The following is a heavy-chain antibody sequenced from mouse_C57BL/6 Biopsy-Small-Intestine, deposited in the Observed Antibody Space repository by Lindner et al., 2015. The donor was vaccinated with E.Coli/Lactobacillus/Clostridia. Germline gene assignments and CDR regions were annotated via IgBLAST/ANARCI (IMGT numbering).Heavy chain of an antibody. CDR3: TRPYYGAFDY. V-gene: IGHV1-85*01. CDR1: GYTFTICD. D-gene: IGHD1-1*01. J-gene: IGHJ2*01. Sequence: VQLQESGPELVKPGASVKLSCKASGYTFTICDINWVKQRPGQGLEWIGWVYPRDGSTKYNETFKGKATLTVDTSSSTAYMELHSLTSEDSAVYFCTRPYYGAFDYWGQGTTLTVSS. CDR2: VYPRDGST.